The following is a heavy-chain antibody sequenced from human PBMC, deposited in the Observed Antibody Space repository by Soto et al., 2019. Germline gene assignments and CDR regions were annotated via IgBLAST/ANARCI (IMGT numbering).Heavy chain of an antibody. CDR2: ITSRSSTI. CDR1: GLSFSDYY. J-gene: IGHJ4*02. V-gene: IGHV3-11*01. CDR3: ATVFRSSNFNY. Sequence: QVELVESGGGLVKPGGALRLSCAASGLSFSDYYMSWIRQAPVKGLEWSAYITSRSSTIYYADSVKGRFTISRDDAKNSLYLQRESLRAADTAVYYCATVFRSSNFNYWGQGALVTVAS. D-gene: IGHD3-10*02.